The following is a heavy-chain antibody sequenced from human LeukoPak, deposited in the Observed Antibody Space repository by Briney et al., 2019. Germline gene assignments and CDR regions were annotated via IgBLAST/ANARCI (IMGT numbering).Heavy chain of an antibody. CDR1: GFIFPNAF. D-gene: IGHD6-19*01. CDR3: TTDLQKGGWYDQIDY. V-gene: IGHV3-15*01. J-gene: IGHJ4*02. Sequence: GGSLRLSCAASGFIFPNAFMNWVRQAPGKGLEWVGRIKSNSDGGAIDYAAPVKGRFTISRDDSKNTLYLQMNSLKTEDTAVYYCTTDLQKGGWYDQIDYWGQGTLVTVSS. CDR2: IKSNSDGGAI.